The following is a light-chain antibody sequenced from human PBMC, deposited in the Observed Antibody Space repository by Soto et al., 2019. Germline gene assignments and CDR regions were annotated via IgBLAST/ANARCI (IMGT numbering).Light chain of an antibody. CDR1: QSVGSSY. J-gene: IGKJ2*01. V-gene: IGKV3-20*01. CDR3: QQYGGSPRT. Sequence: EIVLTQSPGTLSLSPGERATLSCRASQSVGSSYLAWYQQKPGQAPRLLIYGASIRATGIPDRFSGSGSGTDLTLTISRLEPEDFAVYYCQQYGGSPRTFGQGTKLEIK. CDR2: GAS.